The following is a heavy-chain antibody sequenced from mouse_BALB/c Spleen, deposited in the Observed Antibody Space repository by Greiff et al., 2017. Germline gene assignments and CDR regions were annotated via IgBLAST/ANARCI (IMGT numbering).Heavy chain of an antibody. Sequence: VKLQESGPGLVAPSQSLSITCTVSGFSLTGYGVNWVRQPPGKGLEWLGMIWGDGSTDYNSALKSRLSISKDNSKSQVFLKMNSLQTDDTARYYCARDLLWSSYAMDYWGQGTSVTVSS. CDR2: IWGDGST. J-gene: IGHJ4*01. V-gene: IGHV2-6-7*01. D-gene: IGHD2-1*01. CDR1: GFSLTGYG. CDR3: ARDLLWSSYAMDY.